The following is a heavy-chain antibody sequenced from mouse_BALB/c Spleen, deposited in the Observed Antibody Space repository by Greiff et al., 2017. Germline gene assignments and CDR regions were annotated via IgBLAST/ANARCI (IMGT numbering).Heavy chain of an antibody. Sequence: EVMLVESGAELVKPGASVKLSCTASGFNIKDTYMHWVKQRPEQGLEWIGRIDPANGNTKYDPKFQGKATITADTSSNTAYLQLSSLTSEDTAVYYCARYGIYAMDYGGQGTSVTVSS. CDR1: GFNIKDTY. CDR2: IDPANGNT. J-gene: IGHJ4*01. CDR3: ARYGIYAMDY. V-gene: IGHV14-3*02. D-gene: IGHD2-1*01.